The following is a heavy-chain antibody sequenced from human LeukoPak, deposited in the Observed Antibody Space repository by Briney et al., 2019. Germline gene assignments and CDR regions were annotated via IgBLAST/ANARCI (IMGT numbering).Heavy chain of an antibody. CDR2: INHSGST. D-gene: IGHD3-10*01. J-gene: IGHJ4*02. CDR1: GGSFSGYY. V-gene: IGHV4-34*01. CDR3: ARGRVYYGSGTTATYFAY. Sequence: PWETLSLTCAVYGGSFSGYYWSWIRQPPGKGLEWIGEINHSGSTNYNPSLKSRVTISVDTSKNQFSLKLSSVTAADTAVYYCARGRVYYGSGTTATYFAYWGQGNLVTVSS.